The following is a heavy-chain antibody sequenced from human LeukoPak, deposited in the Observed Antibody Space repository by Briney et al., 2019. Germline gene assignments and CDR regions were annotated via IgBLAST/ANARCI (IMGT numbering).Heavy chain of an antibody. V-gene: IGHV3-30*18. D-gene: IGHD5-24*01. J-gene: IGHJ4*02. CDR3: AKDGQMATTTTHFDY. Sequence: GGSLRLSCAASGFTFSSYGMHWVRQAPGKGLEWVAVISYDGSNKYYADSVKGRFTISRDNSKNTLYLQMNSLRAEDTAVYYCAKDGQMATTTTHFDYWGQGTLVTVSS. CDR2: ISYDGSNK. CDR1: GFTFSSYG.